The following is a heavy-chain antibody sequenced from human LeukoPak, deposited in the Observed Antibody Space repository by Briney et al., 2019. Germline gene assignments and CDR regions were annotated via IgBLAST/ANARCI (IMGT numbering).Heavy chain of an antibody. J-gene: IGHJ6*04. CDR3: TRDYYYRMDV. Sequence: GGSLRLSCAASGFTFSDNWMHWVRPAPGEGLVWVSRIEGDGTGTVYADSVKGRFTISRDNAKNTLYLQMNSLRAEDTAVYYCTRDYYYRMDVWGKGTTVTVSS. CDR1: GFTFSDNW. V-gene: IGHV3-74*01. CDR2: IEGDGTGT.